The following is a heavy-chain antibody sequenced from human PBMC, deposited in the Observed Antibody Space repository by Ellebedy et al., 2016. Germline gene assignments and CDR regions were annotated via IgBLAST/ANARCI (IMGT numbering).Heavy chain of an antibody. Sequence: SETLSLTXAVYGGSFSTYYWHWIRQSPGKGLEWIGEIHHSGTTNYNPSLKSRVSMSLDTSKNQFSLRLNSVTAADTAMYYCLIVVPTAGLLADYWGQGTLVTVSS. CDR1: GGSFSTYY. D-gene: IGHD2-2*01. CDR3: LIVVPTAGLLADY. CDR2: IHHSGTT. V-gene: IGHV4-34*01. J-gene: IGHJ4*02.